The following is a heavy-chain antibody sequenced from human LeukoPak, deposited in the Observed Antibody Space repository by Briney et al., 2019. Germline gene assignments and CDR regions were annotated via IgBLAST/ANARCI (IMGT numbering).Heavy chain of an antibody. V-gene: IGHV3-7*01. CDR3: AQRTMATKLPIN. CDR1: GFTFSRHW. J-gene: IGHJ3*01. CDR2: IKEDGSVR. Sequence: GGSLRLSCAASGFTFSRHWMDWVRQAPGKGLEWVANIKEDGSVRQYVDSVKGRFTISRDNAKNSLYLQMNSLRAEDTAVYYCAQRTMATKLPINWGQGTMVTVSS. D-gene: IGHD5-24*01.